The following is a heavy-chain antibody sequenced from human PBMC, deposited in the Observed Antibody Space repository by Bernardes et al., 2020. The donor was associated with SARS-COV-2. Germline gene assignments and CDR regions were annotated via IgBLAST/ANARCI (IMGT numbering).Heavy chain of an antibody. D-gene: IGHD1-26*01. CDR3: ARSGTYPDAFDI. Sequence: SVKVSCKASGDTFTSYAFSWVRQAPGQGLEWMGRIIPLFGTTNYAQNFQGRVTIAADESTSTVYMELSSLRSEDTAMYYCARSGTYPDAFDIWGQGTMVTVSS. CDR1: GDTFTSYA. V-gene: IGHV1-69*13. CDR2: IIPLFGTT. J-gene: IGHJ3*02.